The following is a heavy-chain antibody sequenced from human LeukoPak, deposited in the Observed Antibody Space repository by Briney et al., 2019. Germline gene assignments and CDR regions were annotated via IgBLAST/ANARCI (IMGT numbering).Heavy chain of an antibody. CDR3: ARNRAAVPPPYWFDP. Sequence: PGGSLRLSCAASGFTFSSYWMNWVRQAPGKGLEWVPSISSSSSYIYYADSVKGRFTISRDNAKNSLYLQMNSLRAEDTAVYYCARNRAAVPPPYWFDPWGQGTLVTVSS. V-gene: IGHV3-21*01. CDR1: GFTFSSYW. CDR2: ISSSSSYI. D-gene: IGHD6-19*01. J-gene: IGHJ5*02.